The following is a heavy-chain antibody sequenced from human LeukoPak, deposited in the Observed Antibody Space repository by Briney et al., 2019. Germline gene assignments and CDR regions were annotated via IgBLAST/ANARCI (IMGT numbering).Heavy chain of an antibody. CDR2: IRYDGSNK. CDR3: AKDRIGYCSSTSCSGRAFDI. V-gene: IGHV3-30*02. J-gene: IGHJ3*02. Sequence: GGSLRLSCAASGFTFSSYGMHWVRQAPGTGLEWVAFIRYDGSNKYYADSVKGRFTISRDNSKNTLYLQMNSLRAEDTAVYYCAKDRIGYCSSTSCSGRAFDIWGQGTMVTVSS. D-gene: IGHD2-2*01. CDR1: GFTFSSYG.